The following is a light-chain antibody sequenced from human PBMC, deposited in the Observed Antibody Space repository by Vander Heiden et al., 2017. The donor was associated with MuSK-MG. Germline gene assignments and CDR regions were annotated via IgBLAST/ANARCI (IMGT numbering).Light chain of an antibody. J-gene: IGLJ2*01. CDR2: EDN. CDR1: SGSIASNY. CDR3: QSYDSSNVV. Sequence: NFMLTQPHSLSKSPGKTVTISCTRSSGSIASNYVQWYQQRPGSSPTTVIYEDNQRPSGVPDRFSGSIDSSSNAASLTISGLKTEDEADYYCQSYDSSNVVFGGGTKLTVL. V-gene: IGLV6-57*01.